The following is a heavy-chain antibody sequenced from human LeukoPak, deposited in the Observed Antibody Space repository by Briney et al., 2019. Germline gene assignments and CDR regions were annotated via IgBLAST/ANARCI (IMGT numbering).Heavy chain of an antibody. Sequence: QSGGPLRLSCAASGFTVSSNYMSWVRQAPGKGLEWVSVIYSGGSTYYADSVNGRFTISRDNSKNTLYLQMNSLRAEDTAVYYCARDGTGDRWGHFDYWGQGTLVTVSS. V-gene: IGHV3-53*01. CDR3: ARDGTGDRWGHFDY. J-gene: IGHJ4*02. CDR2: IYSGGST. CDR1: GFTVSSNY. D-gene: IGHD7-27*01.